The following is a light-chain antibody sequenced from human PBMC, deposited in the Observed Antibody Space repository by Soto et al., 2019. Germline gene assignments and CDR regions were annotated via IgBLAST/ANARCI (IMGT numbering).Light chain of an antibody. CDR1: SSDVGGYNY. Sequence: QSALTQPPSASGSPGQSVTISCTGTSSDVGGYNYVSWYQQHPGKAPKLMIYEVTQRPSGVPDRFSGSKFGNTAYLTVSGLQAEDEADYYCTSYAGSTRGVFGTGTKATVL. J-gene: IGLJ1*01. CDR2: EVT. V-gene: IGLV2-8*01. CDR3: TSYAGSTRGV.